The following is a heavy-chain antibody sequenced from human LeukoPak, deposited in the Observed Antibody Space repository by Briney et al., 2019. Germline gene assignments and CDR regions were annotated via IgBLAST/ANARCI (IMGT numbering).Heavy chain of an antibody. CDR1: GFTFDDYA. Sequence: PGGSLRLSCAASGFTFDDYAMHWVRQAPGKGLEWVSGISWNSGSIGYADSVKGRFTISRDNAKNSLYLQMNSLRAEDTALYYCAKDIGGSYYGQYYGMDVWGQGTTVTVSS. D-gene: IGHD1-26*01. CDR2: ISWNSGSI. J-gene: IGHJ6*02. CDR3: AKDIGGSYYGQYYGMDV. V-gene: IGHV3-9*01.